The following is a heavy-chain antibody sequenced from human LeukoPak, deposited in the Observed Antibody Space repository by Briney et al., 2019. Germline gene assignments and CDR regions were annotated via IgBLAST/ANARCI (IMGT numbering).Heavy chain of an antibody. CDR3: ARNRGYSYGYYYYGMDV. V-gene: IGHV1-18*01. Sequence: ASVKVSCKASGYTFTSYGISWVRQAPGQGLEWMGWISAYNGNINYAQKLQGRVTMTTDTSTSTAYMELRSLRSDDTAVYYCARNRGYSYGYYYYGMDVWGQGTTVTVSS. J-gene: IGHJ6*02. CDR2: ISAYNGNI. CDR1: GYTFTSYG. D-gene: IGHD5-18*01.